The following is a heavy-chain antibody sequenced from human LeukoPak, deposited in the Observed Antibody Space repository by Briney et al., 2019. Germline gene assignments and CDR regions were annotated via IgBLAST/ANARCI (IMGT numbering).Heavy chain of an antibody. J-gene: IGHJ4*02. CDR2: IYYSGNT. V-gene: IGHV4-30-4*08. D-gene: IGHD4-17*01. CDR1: GGSFSGYY. CDR3: ARVDDYGVRSDV. Sequence: SETLSLTCAVYGGSFSGYYWSWIRQPPGKGLEWIGYIYYSGNTYYNPSLKSRVTISVDTSKNQFSLKLSSVTAADTAVYYCARVDDYGVRSDVWGQGTLVTVSS.